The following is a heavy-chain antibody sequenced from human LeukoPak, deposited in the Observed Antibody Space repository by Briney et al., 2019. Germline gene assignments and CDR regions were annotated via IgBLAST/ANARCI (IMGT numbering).Heavy chain of an antibody. J-gene: IGHJ4*02. CDR2: IIPIFGTA. D-gene: IGHD1-26*01. Sequence: GASVKVSCKXSGGTFSSYAISWVRQAPGQGLEWMGRIIPIFGTANYARKFQGRVTITTDESTSTAYMELSSLRSEDTAVYYCAREWELHLFDYWGQGTLVTVSS. CDR3: AREWELHLFDY. V-gene: IGHV1-69*05. CDR1: GGTFSSYA.